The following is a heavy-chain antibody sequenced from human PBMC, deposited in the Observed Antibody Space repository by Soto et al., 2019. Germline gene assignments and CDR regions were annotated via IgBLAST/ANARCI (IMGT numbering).Heavy chain of an antibody. J-gene: IGHJ6*02. CDR1: GFTFSSYS. V-gene: IGHV3-21*01. D-gene: IGHD5-12*01. CDR2: ISSSSSYI. CDR3: ASYRRSGYGHYYYYGMDV. Sequence: SLRLSCAASGFTFSSYSMNWVRQAPGKGLEWVSSISSSSSYIYYADSVKGRFTISRDNAKNSLYLQMNSLRAEDTAVYYCASYRRSGYGHYYYYGMDVWGQGTTVTVSS.